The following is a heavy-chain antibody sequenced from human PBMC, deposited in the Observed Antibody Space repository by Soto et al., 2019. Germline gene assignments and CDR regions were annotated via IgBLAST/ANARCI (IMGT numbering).Heavy chain of an antibody. CDR1: GFTFNSYA. CDR2: ISTSGGTT. Sequence: RLSCAASGFTFNSYAMSWVRQAPGKGLEWVSSISTSGGTTYYADSVKGRFTISRDNSKNTLSLQMNSLRAEDTAVYYCAKGGYCSGANCFANFDPWGQGTLVTVSS. CDR3: AKGGYCSGANCFANFDP. V-gene: IGHV3-23*01. J-gene: IGHJ5*02. D-gene: IGHD2-2*01.